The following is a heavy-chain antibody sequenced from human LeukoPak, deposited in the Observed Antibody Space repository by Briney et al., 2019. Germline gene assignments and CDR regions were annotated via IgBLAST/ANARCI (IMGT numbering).Heavy chain of an antibody. CDR3: ARGPTPVLLWFGETGNAFDI. Sequence: GASVKVSCKASGYTFTSYDINWVRQATGQGLEWMGWMNPNSGNTGYAQKFQGRVTMTRNTSISTAYMELSSLRSEDTAVYYCARGPTPVLLWFGETGNAFDIWGQGTMVTVSS. CDR1: GYTFTSYD. D-gene: IGHD3-10*01. J-gene: IGHJ3*02. V-gene: IGHV1-8*01. CDR2: MNPNSGNT.